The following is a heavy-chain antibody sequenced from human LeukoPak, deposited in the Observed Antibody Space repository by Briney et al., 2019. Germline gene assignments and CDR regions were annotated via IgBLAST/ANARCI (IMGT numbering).Heavy chain of an antibody. J-gene: IGHJ4*02. V-gene: IGHV3-21*01. D-gene: IGHD2-8*01. CDR1: GFTFSRYS. CDR3: AGDSTNYDY. Sequence: PGGSLRLSCAASGFTFSRYSMNWVRQAPGKGLEWVSSISSSSRNIYYSDSVKGRFTISRDNAKNSLYLQMNSLRAEDTAVYYCAGDSTNYDYWGQGTLVTASS. CDR2: ISSSSRNI.